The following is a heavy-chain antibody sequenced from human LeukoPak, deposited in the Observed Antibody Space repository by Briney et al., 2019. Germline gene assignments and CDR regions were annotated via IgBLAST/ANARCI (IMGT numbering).Heavy chain of an antibody. CDR3: ARLRYCSGGSCYGPPYNWFDP. Sequence: GESLKISCKGSGYSFTSYWISWVRQMPGKGLEWMGRIDPSDSYTNYSPSFQGHVTISADKSIGTAYLQWSSLKASDTAMYYCARLRYCSGGSCYGPPYNWFDPWGQGTLVTVSS. J-gene: IGHJ5*02. CDR1: GYSFTSYW. D-gene: IGHD2-15*01. CDR2: IDPSDSYT. V-gene: IGHV5-10-1*01.